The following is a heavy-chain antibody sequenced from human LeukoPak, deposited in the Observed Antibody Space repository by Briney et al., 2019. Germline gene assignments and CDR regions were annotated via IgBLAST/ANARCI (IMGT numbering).Heavy chain of an antibody. Sequence: SETLSLTCAVYGGSFSGYYWSWIRQPPGKGLEWIGEINHSGSTNYNPSLKSRVTISVDTSKNQFSLKLSSVTAADTAVYYCARAVVAVDNPYYFDYWGQGTLVTVSS. CDR2: INHSGST. CDR1: GGSFSGYY. D-gene: IGHD2-15*01. J-gene: IGHJ4*02. V-gene: IGHV4-34*01. CDR3: ARAVVAVDNPYYFDY.